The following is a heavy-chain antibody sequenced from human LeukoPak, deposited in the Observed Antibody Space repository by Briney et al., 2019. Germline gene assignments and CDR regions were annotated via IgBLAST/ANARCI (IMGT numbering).Heavy chain of an antibody. V-gene: IGHV3-7*01. J-gene: IGHJ4*02. D-gene: IGHD3-22*01. CDR3: ARVHAVSGYYSSTLLNFDY. Sequence: GGSLRLSCAASGFTFSSYWMSWVRQAPGKGLEWVADIKQDGSEQYYVDSVKGRFTISRDNAKNSLYLQINSLRAEDTAVYYCARVHAVSGYYSSTLLNFDYWGQGTLVTVPS. CDR2: IKQDGSEQ. CDR1: GFTFSSYW.